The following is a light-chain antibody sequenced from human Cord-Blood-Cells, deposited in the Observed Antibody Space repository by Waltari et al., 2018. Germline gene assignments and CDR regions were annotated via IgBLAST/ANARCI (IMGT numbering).Light chain of an antibody. CDR1: EGIGNY. CDR3: QQGNKHPSIT. J-gene: IGKJ5*01. Sequence: VMTQSPAFLSVTPGEKVTSTCQGREGIGNYVYWYPPTPDQAPNLLINYPSQSLSGVPSRFSGSGSGTDFTFTIISLEAEDAATYYCQQGNKHPSITFGQGTRLEIK. V-gene: IGKV6-21*01. CDR2: YPS.